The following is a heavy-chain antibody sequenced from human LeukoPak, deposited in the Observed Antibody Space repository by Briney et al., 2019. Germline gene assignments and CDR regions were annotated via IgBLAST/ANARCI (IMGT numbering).Heavy chain of an antibody. Sequence: PGGSLRLSCAASGFSVSRNYMTWVRQAPGEGLEWVSLIYSGGSTSYADSVKGRFTIFRDNSKNTLYLQMNSLRAEDTAVYYCARKTDHQTGGDYWGQGTLVTVSS. D-gene: IGHD1-1*01. CDR3: ARKTDHQTGGDY. J-gene: IGHJ4*02. V-gene: IGHV3-66*01. CDR2: IYSGGST. CDR1: GFSVSRNY.